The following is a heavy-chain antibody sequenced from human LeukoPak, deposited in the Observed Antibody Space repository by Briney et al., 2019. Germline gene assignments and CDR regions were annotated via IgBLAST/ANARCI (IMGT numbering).Heavy chain of an antibody. V-gene: IGHV4-59*01. CDR3: ARGGGYASPIGY. J-gene: IGHJ4*02. CDR1: GGSISTYY. D-gene: IGHD5-12*01. Sequence: SETLSLTCTLSGGSISTYYWSWIRQPPGKGLEWIGYIYHSGSTNYNPSLKSRVTISVDTSRNQFSLKLSSVTAADTAVYYCARGGGYASPIGYWGQGALVTVSS. CDR2: IYHSGST.